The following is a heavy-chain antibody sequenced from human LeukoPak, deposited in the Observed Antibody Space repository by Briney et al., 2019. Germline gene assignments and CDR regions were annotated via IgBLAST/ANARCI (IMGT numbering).Heavy chain of an antibody. J-gene: IGHJ4*02. D-gene: IGHD1-26*01. Sequence: GGSLRLSCAASGFTFSNYDMNWVRQAPGRGLQWGSAISGRGGSTDYADSVKGRFTISRDNSKNTLYLQMNSLRAADTAVYYCAKDLAGSGSYSFDYWGQGTLVTVSS. V-gene: IGHV3-23*01. CDR3: AKDLAGSGSYSFDY. CDR2: ISGRGGST. CDR1: GFTFSNYD.